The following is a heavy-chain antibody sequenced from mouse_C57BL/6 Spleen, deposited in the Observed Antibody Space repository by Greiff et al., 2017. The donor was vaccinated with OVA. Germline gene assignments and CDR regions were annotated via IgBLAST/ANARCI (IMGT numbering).Heavy chain of an antibody. Sequence: EVHLVESGGGLVKPGGSLKLSCAASGFTFSDYGMHWVRQAPEKGLEWVAYISSGSSTIYYADTVKGRFTISRDNAKNTLFLQMTSLRSEDTAMYYCARPWYNGSYWYFDVWGTGTTVTVSS. J-gene: IGHJ1*03. CDR3: ARPWYNGSYWYFDV. V-gene: IGHV5-17*01. D-gene: IGHD1-1*01. CDR1: GFTFSDYG. CDR2: ISSGSSTI.